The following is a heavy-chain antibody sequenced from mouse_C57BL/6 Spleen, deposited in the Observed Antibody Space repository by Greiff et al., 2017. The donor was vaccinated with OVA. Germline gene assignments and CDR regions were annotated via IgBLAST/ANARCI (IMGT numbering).Heavy chain of an antibody. J-gene: IGHJ2*01. D-gene: IGHD1-3*01. V-gene: IGHV5-4*01. CDR3: EREELGETLLYFDY. Sequence: EVKLMESGGGLVKPGGSLKLSCAASGFTFSSYAMSWVRQTPEKRLEWVATISDGGSYTYYPDNVKGRFTISRDNAKNNLYLQMSHLKSEDTAMYDCEREELGETLLYFDYWGQGTTLTVSS. CDR2: ISDGGSYT. CDR1: GFTFSSYA.